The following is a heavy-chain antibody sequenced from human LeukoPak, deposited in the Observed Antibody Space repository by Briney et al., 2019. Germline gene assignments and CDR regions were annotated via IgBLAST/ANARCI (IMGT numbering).Heavy chain of an antibody. CDR3: ARDRYYDISYYMDV. CDR1: GYTFTGYY. J-gene: IGHJ6*03. Sequence: VASVKVSCKASGYTFTGYYMHWVRQAPGQGLEWMGWINPNSGGTHYAQKFQGRVTMTRDTSISTAYMELSRLRSDDTAVYYCARDRYYDISYYMDVWGKGTTVTVSS. D-gene: IGHD3-9*01. V-gene: IGHV1-2*02. CDR2: INPNSGGT.